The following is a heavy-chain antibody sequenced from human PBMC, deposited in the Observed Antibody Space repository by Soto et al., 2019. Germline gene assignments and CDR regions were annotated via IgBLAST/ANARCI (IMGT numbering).Heavy chain of an antibody. CDR3: ARQIYDSDTGPNFQYYFDS. Sequence: PGESLKISCNGSGYIFAGYWITWVRQKPGKGLEWMGRIDPNDSQTYYSPSFRGHVTISVTKSITTVFLQWSSLRASDTAMYYCARQIYDSDTGPNFQYYFDSWGQGTPVTVSS. V-gene: IGHV5-10-1*01. CDR1: GYIFAGYW. D-gene: IGHD3-22*01. J-gene: IGHJ4*02. CDR2: IDPNDSQT.